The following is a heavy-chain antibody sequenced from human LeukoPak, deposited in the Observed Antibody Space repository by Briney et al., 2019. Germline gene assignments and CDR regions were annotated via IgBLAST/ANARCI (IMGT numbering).Heavy chain of an antibody. CDR1: GFTFSRDS. D-gene: IGHD5-24*01. Sequence: GGSLRLSCAASGFTFSRDSMNWVRQAPGKGLEWVSSISSSSSYIYYAGSVKGRFTVSRDNAKNSLYLQMNSLRAEDTAVYYCARDYRDWLQGVEFDYWGQGTLVTVSS. CDR3: ARDYRDWLQGVEFDY. CDR2: ISSSSSYI. J-gene: IGHJ4*02. V-gene: IGHV3-21*01.